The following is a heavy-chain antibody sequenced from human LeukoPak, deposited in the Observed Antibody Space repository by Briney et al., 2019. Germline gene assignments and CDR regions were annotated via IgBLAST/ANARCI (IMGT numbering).Heavy chain of an antibody. CDR2: MNPNSGST. CDR3: ARAPTYYDFWSGYYYYYYGMDV. Sequence: ASVKVSCKASGYTFTSYDINWVRQATGQGLEWMGWMNPNSGSTGYAQKFQGRVTMTRNTSISTAYMELSSLRSEDTAVYYCARAPTYYDFWSGYYYYYYGMDVWGQGTTVTVFS. CDR1: GYTFTSYD. J-gene: IGHJ6*02. V-gene: IGHV1-8*01. D-gene: IGHD3-3*01.